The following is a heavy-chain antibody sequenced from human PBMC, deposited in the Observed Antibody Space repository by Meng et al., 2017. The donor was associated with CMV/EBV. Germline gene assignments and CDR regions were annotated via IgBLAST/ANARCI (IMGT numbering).Heavy chain of an antibody. D-gene: IGHD4-17*01. J-gene: IGHJ6*02. CDR2: IIPIFGTA. CDR1: GDTFSSYD. CDR3: ARDPLKRSKDYAQGYYYYYGMDV. V-gene: IGHV1-69*05. Sequence: SVKVSCKASGDTFSSYDISWVRQAPGQGLEWMGGIIPIFGTANYAQKFQGRVTITTDESTSTAYMELSSLRSEDTAVYYCARDPLKRSKDYAQGYYYYYGMDVWGQGTTVTVSS.